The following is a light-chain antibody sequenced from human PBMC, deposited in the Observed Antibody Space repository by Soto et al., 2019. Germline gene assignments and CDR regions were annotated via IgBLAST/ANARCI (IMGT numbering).Light chain of an antibody. J-gene: IGKJ5*01. Sequence: EIVLTQSPVTLSSSPGERATLSCRASQSVSSYLAWYQQKPGQAPRLLIYDASNRATGIPARFSGGGSGTDFTLTIDNLEPEDFAIYYCQQRSNWPPITFGQGPRMEIK. V-gene: IGKV3-11*01. CDR3: QQRSNWPPIT. CDR2: DAS. CDR1: QSVSSY.